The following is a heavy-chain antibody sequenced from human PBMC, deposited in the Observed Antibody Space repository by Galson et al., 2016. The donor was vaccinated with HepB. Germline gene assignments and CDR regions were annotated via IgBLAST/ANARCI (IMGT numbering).Heavy chain of an antibody. CDR1: GGSISSGGYS. CDR3: ARVGFRELFFDY. CDR2: IYHSGSA. V-gene: IGHV4-30-2*01. J-gene: IGHJ4*02. Sequence: TLSLTCSVSGGSISSGGYSWSWIRLPPGKGLEWIGYIYHSGSAYYNPSLKSRVTLSVDKSKNQFSLKLTSVTAADPAVYFCARVGFRELFFDYWGQGTLVTVSS. D-gene: IGHD3-10*01.